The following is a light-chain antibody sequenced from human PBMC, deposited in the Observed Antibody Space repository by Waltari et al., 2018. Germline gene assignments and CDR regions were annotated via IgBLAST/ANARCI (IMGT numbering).Light chain of an antibody. CDR1: SSAVGGYNY. V-gene: IGLV2-8*01. Sequence: QSALTQPPSASGSPGQSVTISCTGPSSAVGGYNYVSWYQQHPGKAPKLMIYEVSKRPSGVPDRFSGSKSGNTASLTVSGLQAEDEADYYCSSYAGSFYVFGTGTKVTVL. CDR3: SSYAGSFYV. CDR2: EVS. J-gene: IGLJ1*01.